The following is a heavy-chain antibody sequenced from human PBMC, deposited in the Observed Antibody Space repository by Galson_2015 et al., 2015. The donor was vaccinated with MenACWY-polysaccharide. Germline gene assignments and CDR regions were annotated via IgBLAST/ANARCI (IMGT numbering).Heavy chain of an antibody. J-gene: IGHJ4*02. V-gene: IGHV3-7*03. CDR3: AKAPTPNY. CDR1: GFTLRSHW. CDR2: IKQDGSEK. Sequence: SLRLSCAASGFTLRSHWMTWVRQGPGKGLEWVANIKQDGSEKNYVDSVKGRFTISRDNAKNSLYLQMNSLRADDTAVYYCAKAPTPNYWGQGTLVTVSS.